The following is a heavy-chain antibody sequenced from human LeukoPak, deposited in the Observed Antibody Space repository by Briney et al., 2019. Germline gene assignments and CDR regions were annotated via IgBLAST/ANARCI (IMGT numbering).Heavy chain of an antibody. CDR1: GFTFSSYA. J-gene: IGHJ4*02. CDR3: AKDNYGGIFAS. V-gene: IGHV3-64*01. Sequence: GGSLRLSCAASGFTFSSYAMHWVRQAPGKGLEYVSAISTNGDSTYYANSVKGRFTISRDNSRDTVYLQMSSLRPEDTALYFCAKDNYGGIFASWGQGTLVTVSS. CDR2: ISTNGDST. D-gene: IGHD4-17*01.